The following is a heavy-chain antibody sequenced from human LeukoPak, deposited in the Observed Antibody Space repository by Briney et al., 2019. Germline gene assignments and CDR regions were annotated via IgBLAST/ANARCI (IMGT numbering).Heavy chain of an antibody. CDR3: ARRPIAAGNNWFDP. CDR2: IYYTGTT. J-gene: IGHJ5*02. D-gene: IGHD6-13*01. Sequence: SETLSLTCTVSGGSISSAANYWGWVRQPPGKGLDWFVSIYYTGTTYYSPSLQTRATLSFDTSKNQFSLKLTSVTAADTAVYFGARRPIAAGNNWFDPWGQGTLVTVSS. CDR1: GGSISSAANY. V-gene: IGHV4-39*01.